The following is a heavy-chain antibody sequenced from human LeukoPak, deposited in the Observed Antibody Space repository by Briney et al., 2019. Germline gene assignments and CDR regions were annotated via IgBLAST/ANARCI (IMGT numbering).Heavy chain of an antibody. D-gene: IGHD1-26*01. CDR3: ARVAERFPTRRTSFHY. CDR2: INPSGGST. J-gene: IGHJ4*02. CDR1: GYTFTSYY. Sequence: ASVKVSCKAPGYTFTSYYRHWVRQAPGQGLEWMGIINPSGGSTSYAQKFQGRVTMTRDTSTSTVYMELSSLRSEDTAMYYCARVAERFPTRRTSFHYWGQGTLVTVSS. V-gene: IGHV1-46*01.